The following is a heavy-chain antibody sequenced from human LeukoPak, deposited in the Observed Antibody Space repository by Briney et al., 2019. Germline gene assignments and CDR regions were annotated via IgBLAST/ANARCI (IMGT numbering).Heavy chain of an antibody. CDR1: GGSISSYY. J-gene: IGHJ4*02. V-gene: IGHV4-59*01. CDR2: IYYSGST. Sequence: SETLSLTCTVSGGSISSYYWSWIRQPPGKGLEWIAYIYYSGSTNYNPSRKSRVTISVDTSKNQFSLKLSSVTAADTAVYYCAAVWFGELYHFDYWGQGTLVTVSS. D-gene: IGHD3-10*01. CDR3: AAVWFGELYHFDY.